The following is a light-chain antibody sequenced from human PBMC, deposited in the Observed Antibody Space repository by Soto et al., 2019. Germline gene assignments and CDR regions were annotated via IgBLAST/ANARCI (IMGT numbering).Light chain of an antibody. Sequence: EVVMTQSPATLSVSPGERATLSCRSSQSVTTNMAWYQQKPGQAHRLLIYGASTRATGLPDRFSGSGSGTDFTLTISRLEPEDFAVYYCQQYKNWPTWTVGQGTKVDIK. CDR1: QSVTTN. CDR2: GAS. J-gene: IGKJ1*01. CDR3: QQYKNWPTWT. V-gene: IGKV3D-15*01.